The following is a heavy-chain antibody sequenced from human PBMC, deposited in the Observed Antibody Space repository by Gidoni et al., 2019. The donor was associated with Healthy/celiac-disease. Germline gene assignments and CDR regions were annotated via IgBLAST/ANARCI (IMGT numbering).Heavy chain of an antibody. D-gene: IGHD6-6*01. V-gene: IGHV3-23*01. CDR2: ISGSGGST. CDR1: GFTFSRYA. CDR3: AKGDSSSSNYYYYMDV. J-gene: IGHJ6*03. Sequence: EVQLLESGGGLVRPGGSLRLSCAASGFTFSRYAMIWVRQAPGKGLEWVSAISGSGGSTYYADSVKGRFTISRDNSKNTLYLQMNSLRAEDTAVYYCAKGDSSSSNYYYYMDVWGKGTTVTVSS.